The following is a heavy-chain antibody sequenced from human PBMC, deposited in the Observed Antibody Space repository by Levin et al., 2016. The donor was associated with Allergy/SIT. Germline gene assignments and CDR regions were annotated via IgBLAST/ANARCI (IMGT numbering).Heavy chain of an antibody. J-gene: IGHJ4*02. CDR2: VDYSGST. V-gene: IGHV4-39*01. CDR3: ARHGYDTSGAFDY. CDR1: GDSITSSNFF. Sequence: SETLSLTCTVSGDSITSSNFFWGWIRQPPGRGLEWIGSVDYSGSTYYNPSLKSRVTTSVDTSRKHFSLRLTSVTAADTAIYYCARHGYDTSGAFDYWGQGTLVTVSS. D-gene: IGHD3-22*01.